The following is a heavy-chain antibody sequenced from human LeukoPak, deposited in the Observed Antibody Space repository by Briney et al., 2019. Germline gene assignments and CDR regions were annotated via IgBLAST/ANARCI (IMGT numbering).Heavy chain of an antibody. J-gene: IGHJ4*02. CDR1: GGSFSGYY. D-gene: IGHD3-22*01. CDR2: INHSGST. CDR3: ARDLNYVSSLGLGY. V-gene: IGHV4-34*01. Sequence: SETLSLTCAVYGGSFSGYYWSWIRQPPGKGLEWIGEINHSGSTNYNPSLKSRVTISVDTSKNQFSLKLSSVTAADTAVYYCARDLNYVSSLGLGYWGQGTLVTVSS.